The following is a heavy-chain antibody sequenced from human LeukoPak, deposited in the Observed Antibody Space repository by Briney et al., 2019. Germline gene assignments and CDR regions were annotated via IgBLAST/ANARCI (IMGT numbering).Heavy chain of an antibody. D-gene: IGHD5-24*01. CDR2: FDPEDGET. CDR3: ARNTYGYKFSMDV. J-gene: IGHJ6*03. V-gene: IGHV1-24*01. Sequence: ASVKVSCKVSGYTLTELSMHWVRQAPGKGLEWMGGFDPEDGETIYAQKFQGRVTMTEDTSTDTAYMELRSLRFDDTAVYYCARNTYGYKFSMDVWGKGTTVTVSS. CDR1: GYTLTELS.